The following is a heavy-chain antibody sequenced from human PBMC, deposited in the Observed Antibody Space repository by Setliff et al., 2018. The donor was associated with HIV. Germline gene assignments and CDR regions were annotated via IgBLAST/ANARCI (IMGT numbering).Heavy chain of an antibody. Sequence: GSLRLSCAASGFTFSCYWMHWVRQAPGKGLVWVFGMNTDGSSTRYADSVKGRFTISRDNANNLLFLQMNNLRVEDTAVYYCATGGMAAAGPGGGHGLDVWGQGTTVTVSS. CDR1: GFTFSCYW. CDR3: ATGGMAAAGPGGGHGLDV. D-gene: IGHD6-13*01. J-gene: IGHJ6*02. CDR2: MNTDGSST. V-gene: IGHV3-74*01.